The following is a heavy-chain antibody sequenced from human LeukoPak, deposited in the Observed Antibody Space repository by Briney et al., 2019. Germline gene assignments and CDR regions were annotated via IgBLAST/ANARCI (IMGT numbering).Heavy chain of an antibody. Sequence: GSLRLSCAASGFTVRNNYMSWVRQPPGKGLEWIGSIYYSGSTYYNPSLKSRVTISVDTSKNQFSLKLSSVTAADTAVYYCARGLKTTDTAATYYFDYWGQGTLVTVSS. J-gene: IGHJ4*02. V-gene: IGHV4-39*07. CDR1: GFTVRNNY. CDR3: ARGLKTTDTAATYYFDY. CDR2: IYYSGST. D-gene: IGHD2-2*01.